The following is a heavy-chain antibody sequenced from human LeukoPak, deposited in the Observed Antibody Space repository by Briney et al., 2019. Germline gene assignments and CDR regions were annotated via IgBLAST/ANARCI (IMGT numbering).Heavy chain of an antibody. J-gene: IGHJ1*01. V-gene: IGHV1-69*06. CDR2: IIPIFGTG. CDR3: ARDHDLTGTYEYLKY. Sequence: ASVKVSCKASGYTFTSYGISWVRQAPGQGLEWMGGIIPIFGTGNYAQKFQGRVTITADKSTNTAYMELSSLKSEDTAVYYCARDHDLTGTYEYLKYWGQGTLVSVSS. D-gene: IGHD7-27*01. CDR1: GYTFTSYG.